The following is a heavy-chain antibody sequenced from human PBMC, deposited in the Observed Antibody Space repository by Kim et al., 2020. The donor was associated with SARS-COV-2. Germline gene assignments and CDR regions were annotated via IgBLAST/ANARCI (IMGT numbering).Heavy chain of an antibody. J-gene: IGHJ4*02. CDR2: INTNTGNP. V-gene: IGHV7-4-1*02. CDR3: ARGGAKRSSGSYYISSY. D-gene: IGHD3-10*01. CDR1: GYTFTSYA. Sequence: ASVKVSCKASGYTFTSYAMNWVRQAPGQGLEWMGWINTNTGNPTYAQGFTGRFVFSLDTSVSTAYLQISSLKAEDTAVYYCARGGAKRSSGSYYISSYWGQGTLVTVSS.